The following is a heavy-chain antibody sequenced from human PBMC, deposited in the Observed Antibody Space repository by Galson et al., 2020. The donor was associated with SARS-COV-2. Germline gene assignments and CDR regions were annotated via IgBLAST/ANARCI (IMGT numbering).Heavy chain of an antibody. Sequence: TGGSLRLSCEASGFTFSTYGMDWVRQAPAKGLEWVAVIWYDGSNKYYEDSVKGRFTISRDNSKNTLYLQLNSLRADDTAVYYCSGGSSSHAFDIWGQGTMVTVSS. D-gene: IGHD3-16*01. CDR3: SGGSSSHAFDI. CDR1: GFTFSTYG. J-gene: IGHJ3*02. CDR2: IWYDGSNK. V-gene: IGHV3-33*01.